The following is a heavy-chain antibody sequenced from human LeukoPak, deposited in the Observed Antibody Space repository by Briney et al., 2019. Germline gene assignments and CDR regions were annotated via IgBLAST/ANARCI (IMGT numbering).Heavy chain of an antibody. V-gene: IGHV3-30*02. CDR3: AKRADYYDSSRALYDAFDL. Sequence: GGSLRLSCAASGFIFRTYGMHWVRQAPGKGLEWVTFIRYDGSDKYYADSVKGRFTISRDNSKNTLFLQMNSLRVEDTAVYYRAKRADYYDSSRALYDAFDLWGQGTMVTVSS. J-gene: IGHJ3*01. CDR2: IRYDGSDK. D-gene: IGHD3-16*01. CDR1: GFIFRTYG.